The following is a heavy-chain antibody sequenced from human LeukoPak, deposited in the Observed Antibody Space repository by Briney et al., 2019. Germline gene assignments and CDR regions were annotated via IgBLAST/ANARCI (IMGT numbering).Heavy chain of an antibody. D-gene: IGHD4-17*01. CDR1: GFTFSSYS. CDR3: ARTDFYGDYTDAFDI. Sequence: PGGSLRLSCAASGFTFSSYSMNWVRQAPGKGLDWVSYISSSSSTIYYADSVKGRFTISRDNAKNSLYLQMNSLRAEDTAVYYCARTDFYGDYTDAFDIWGQGTMVTVSS. CDR2: ISSSSSTI. V-gene: IGHV3-48*01. J-gene: IGHJ3*02.